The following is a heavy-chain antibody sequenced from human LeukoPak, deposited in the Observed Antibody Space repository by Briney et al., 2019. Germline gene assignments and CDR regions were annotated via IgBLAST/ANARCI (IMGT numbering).Heavy chain of an antibody. D-gene: IGHD1-26*01. J-gene: IGHJ4*02. V-gene: IGHV3-23*01. Sequence: GGSLRLSCAASGFAFNNYVMSWVRQAPGKGLEWVSSISGSGGSTYYTGSVKGRFTISRDNSKNTLYLQMNSLRTEDTAVYYCARDRGSGSYYIGGEFDYWGQGTLVTVSS. CDR1: GFAFNNYV. CDR2: ISGSGGST. CDR3: ARDRGSGSYYIGGEFDY.